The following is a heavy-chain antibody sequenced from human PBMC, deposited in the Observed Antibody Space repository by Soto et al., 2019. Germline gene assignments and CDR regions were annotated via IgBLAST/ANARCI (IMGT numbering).Heavy chain of an antibody. D-gene: IGHD3-10*01. J-gene: IGHJ4*02. CDR3: ARRRITMVRGVMHSYFDY. CDR2: IYPGDSDT. V-gene: IGHV5-51*03. CDR1: GYSFTSYW. Sequence: EVQLVQSGAEVKKPGESLKISCKGSGYSFTSYWIGWVRQMPGKGLEWMGIIYPGDSDTRYSPSFQGQVTISADKSISTAYLQWSSLKASDTAMYYCARRRITMVRGVMHSYFDYWGQGTLVTVSS.